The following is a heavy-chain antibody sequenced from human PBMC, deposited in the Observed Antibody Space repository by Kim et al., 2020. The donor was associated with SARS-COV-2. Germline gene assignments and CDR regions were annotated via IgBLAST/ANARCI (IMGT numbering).Heavy chain of an antibody. CDR1: GGSIINYY. CDR3: ARDEEPTGRGLDV. Sequence: SETLSLTCSVSGGSIINYYWSWTRQSPEKGLEWIGYIYYTGLTNYNPSLRSRVSMSVDTSNNQFSLKLSSVTAADTAVYYCARDEEPTGRGLDVWGQGTTVTVSS. D-gene: IGHD1-1*01. V-gene: IGHV4-59*01. J-gene: IGHJ6*02. CDR2: IYYTGLT.